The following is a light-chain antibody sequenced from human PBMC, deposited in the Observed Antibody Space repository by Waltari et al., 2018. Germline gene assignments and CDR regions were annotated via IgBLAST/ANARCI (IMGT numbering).Light chain of an antibody. J-gene: IGLJ1*01. V-gene: IGLV2-14*03. CDR1: SSDVGGYNY. CDR2: DVS. CDR3: SSYTSRSNFGV. Sequence: QSALAQPASVSASPGPSITISCTGTSSDVGGYNYFSWYQQHPDKAPKLIISDVSDRPSGVSNRFSGSKSGNTASLTISGLQAEDEGDYYCSSYTSRSNFGVFGTGTKVTVL.